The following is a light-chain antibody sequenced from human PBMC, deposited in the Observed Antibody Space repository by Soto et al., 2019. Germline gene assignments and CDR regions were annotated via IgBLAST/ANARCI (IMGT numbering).Light chain of an antibody. Sequence: EIVMTQSPATLSVSPGERATLSCRASQSVSSNLAWYQQKPGQAPRLLIYGASTRATGIPARFSGSGSGTEFTLTISSLQSEDFAVYYCQQYGSSPITFGQGTRLENK. J-gene: IGKJ5*01. CDR1: QSVSSN. CDR2: GAS. V-gene: IGKV3-15*01. CDR3: QQYGSSPIT.